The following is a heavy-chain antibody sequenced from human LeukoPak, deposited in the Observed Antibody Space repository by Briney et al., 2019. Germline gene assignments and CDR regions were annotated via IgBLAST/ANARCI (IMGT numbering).Heavy chain of an antibody. D-gene: IGHD5/OR15-5a*01. Sequence: PGGSLRLSCAASGFTLTSYAMSWDRQAPGKGLEWVSAMSGSGDSTNYADSVKGRFTISRDNSKNTVYLQMNSLRADDTAVYYCTKDLRGWSNSWGQGTLVTVSS. CDR1: GFTLTSYA. CDR3: TKDLRGWSNS. V-gene: IGHV3-23*01. J-gene: IGHJ5*01. CDR2: MSGSGDST.